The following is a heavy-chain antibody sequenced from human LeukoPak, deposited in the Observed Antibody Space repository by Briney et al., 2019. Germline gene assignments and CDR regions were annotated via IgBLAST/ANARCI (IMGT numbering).Heavy chain of an antibody. Sequence: GGSLRLSCAASGFTVGSNYMSWVRQAPGKGLEWVSVIYGGGDTYYADSVKGRFSISRDNSKNTLYLQMNSLRAEDTAVYYCARSPSRAYFDSWGQGTLVTVSS. CDR3: ARSPSRAYFDS. J-gene: IGHJ4*02. V-gene: IGHV3-66*01. CDR2: IYGGGDT. CDR1: GFTVGSNY. D-gene: IGHD6-6*01.